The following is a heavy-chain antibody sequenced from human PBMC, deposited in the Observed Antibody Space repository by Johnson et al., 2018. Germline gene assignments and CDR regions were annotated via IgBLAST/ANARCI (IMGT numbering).Heavy chain of an antibody. D-gene: IGHD3-10*01. V-gene: IGHV1-69*12. J-gene: IGHJ6*02. Sequence: QVQLVQSGAEVKKPGSSVKVSCKASGGTFSSYAISWVRQAPGQGIEWMGGIIPIFGTANYAQKFQGRVTITADDSTSTAYMERDSLRSEDTAVYYGAKWVRGATSLRYYYGMDVWGQGTTVTVSS. CDR3: AKWVRGATSLRYYYGMDV. CDR2: IIPIFGTA. CDR1: GGTFSSYA.